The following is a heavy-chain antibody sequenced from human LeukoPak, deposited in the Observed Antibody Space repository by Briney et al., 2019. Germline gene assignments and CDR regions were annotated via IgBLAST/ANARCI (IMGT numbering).Heavy chain of an antibody. CDR1: GYIFTAYF. V-gene: IGHV1-69-2*01. CDR3: ATDLDGDYFDY. Sequence: ATVKISCKVSGYIFTAYFIHWVQQAPGKGLEWLGLVDPDDGETQYAGNFQGRVTITADTSTDTAYMELSSLTSDDTAVYYCATDLDGDYFDYWGQGTLVTVSS. J-gene: IGHJ4*02. D-gene: IGHD3/OR15-3a*01. CDR2: VDPDDGET.